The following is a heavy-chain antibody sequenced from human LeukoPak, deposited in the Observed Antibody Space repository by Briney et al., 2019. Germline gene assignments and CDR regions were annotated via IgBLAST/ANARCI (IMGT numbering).Heavy chain of an antibody. V-gene: IGHV4-59*01. Sequence: TSQTLSLTCTVSGGSISSYYWSWIRQPPGKGLEWIGYIYYSGSTNYNPSLKSRVTISVDTSKNQFSLKLSSVTAADTAVYYCARDFYYDSSGYHPTDAFDIWGQGTMVTVSS. D-gene: IGHD3-22*01. CDR1: GGSISSYY. CDR2: IYYSGST. CDR3: ARDFYYDSSGYHPTDAFDI. J-gene: IGHJ3*02.